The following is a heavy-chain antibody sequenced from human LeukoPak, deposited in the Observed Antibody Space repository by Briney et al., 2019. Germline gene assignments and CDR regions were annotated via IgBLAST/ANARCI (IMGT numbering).Heavy chain of an antibody. Sequence: PGGSLRLSCVASGFTFNIYGINWVRLAPGKGLEWVAFIRYDGTNKYYGDSVKGRFTISRDNSKNTVFLQMNSLRPEDTAIYYCAKPENRGPNDAFDMWGQGTVVTVSS. J-gene: IGHJ3*02. D-gene: IGHD2/OR15-2a*01. CDR2: IRYDGTNK. CDR3: AKPENRGPNDAFDM. V-gene: IGHV3-30*02. CDR1: GFTFNIYG.